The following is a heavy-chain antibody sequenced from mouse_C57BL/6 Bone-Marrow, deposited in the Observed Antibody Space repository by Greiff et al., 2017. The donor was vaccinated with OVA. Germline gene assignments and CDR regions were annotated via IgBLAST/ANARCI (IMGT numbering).Heavy chain of an antibody. Sequence: VQLQQSGPELVKPGASVKISCKASGYAFSSSWMNWVKQRPGKGLEWIGRIYPGDGATNYNGKFKGKATLTADKSSSTAYMQLSSLTSEDSAVYFCARNGYLAYWGQGTLVTVSA. V-gene: IGHV1-82*01. J-gene: IGHJ3*01. D-gene: IGHD2-2*01. CDR2: IYPGDGAT. CDR1: GYAFSSSW. CDR3: ARNGYLAY.